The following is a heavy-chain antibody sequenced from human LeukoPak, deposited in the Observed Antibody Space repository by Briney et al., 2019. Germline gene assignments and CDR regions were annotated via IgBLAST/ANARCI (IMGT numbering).Heavy chain of an antibody. CDR1: GFTFTSYA. D-gene: IGHD1-1*01. V-gene: IGHV3-23*01. CDR2: ISGGGENT. Sequence: GGSLRLSCGASGFTFTSYAMSWIRQAPGKGLEWVSAISGGGENTYYGDSVKGRFTISRDNSKDTLYLQMNSLRAEDTATYYCAKPRAMTTGVGRYFDLWGRGTLVTVSS. J-gene: IGHJ2*01. CDR3: AKPRAMTTGVGRYFDL.